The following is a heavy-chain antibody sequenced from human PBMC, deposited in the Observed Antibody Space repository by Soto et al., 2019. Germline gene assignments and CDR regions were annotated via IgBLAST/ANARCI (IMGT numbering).Heavy chain of an antibody. CDR2: IHTSGGA. D-gene: IGHD3-10*01. V-gene: IGHV4-59*02. CDR1: GESVSSYS. Sequence: PSESLSLTCSVAGESVSSYSWSLTLQSPGEGLEWIGYIHTSGGANYTPSLRGRVTISVDTSKNHLSLNRTSLTAADTAVYYCARDGTSGSGLYRWIDSCCPVALVTVS. J-gene: IGHJ5*01. CDR3: ARDGTSGSGLYRWIDS.